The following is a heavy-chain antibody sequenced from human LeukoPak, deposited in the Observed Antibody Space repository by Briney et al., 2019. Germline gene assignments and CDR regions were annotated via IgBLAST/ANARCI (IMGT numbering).Heavy chain of an antibody. CDR3: ARDGNQKGYDFWSGRRGFDP. CDR1: GGSISSYY. Sequence: SETLSLTCTVSGGSISSYYWSWIRQPPGKGLEWIGYIYYSGSTNYNPSLKSRVTISVDTSKNQFSLKLSSVTAADTAVYYCARDGNQKGYDFWSGRRGFDPWGQGTLVTVSS. D-gene: IGHD3-3*01. CDR2: IYYSGST. V-gene: IGHV4-59*01. J-gene: IGHJ5*02.